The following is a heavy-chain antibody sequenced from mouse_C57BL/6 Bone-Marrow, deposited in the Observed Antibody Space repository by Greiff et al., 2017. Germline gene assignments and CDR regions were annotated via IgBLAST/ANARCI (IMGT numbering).Heavy chain of an antibody. V-gene: IGHV1-55*01. CDR3: ARSEPYYYGSSYGYAMDY. CDR2: IYPGSGST. Sequence: QVHVKQSGAELARPGASVKLSCKASGYTFTSYWITWVKQRPGQGLEWIGDIYPGSGSTNYNEQFKSKATLTVDTSSSTAYMQLSSLTSEDSAVYYGARSEPYYYGSSYGYAMDYWGQGTSVTVSS. CDR1: GYTFTSYW. J-gene: IGHJ4*01. D-gene: IGHD1-1*01.